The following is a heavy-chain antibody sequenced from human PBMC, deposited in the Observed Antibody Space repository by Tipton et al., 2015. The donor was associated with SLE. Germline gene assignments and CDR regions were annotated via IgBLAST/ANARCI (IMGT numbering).Heavy chain of an antibody. D-gene: IGHD6-6*01. CDR3: ARSSFQVEYSSRPSYYYYGMDV. V-gene: IGHV1-69*06. CDR2: IIPIFGTA. J-gene: IGHJ6*02. Sequence: QVQLVQSGAEVKKPGASVKVSCKASGYTFTSYGISWVRQAPGQGLEWMGGIIPIFGTANYAQKFQGRVTITADKSTSTAYMELSSLRSEDTAVYYCARSSFQVEYSSRPSYYYYGMDVWGQGTTVTVSS. CDR1: GYTFTSYG.